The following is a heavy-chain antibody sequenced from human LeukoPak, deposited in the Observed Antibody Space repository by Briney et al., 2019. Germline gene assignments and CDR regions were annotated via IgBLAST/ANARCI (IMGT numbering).Heavy chain of an antibody. CDR1: GGPLTSYY. CDR3: ARYRVEGIDAFDI. CDR2: VYYRGDT. D-gene: IGHD5-24*01. V-gene: IGHV4-59*08. J-gene: IGHJ3*02. Sequence: SETLSLTCSVSGGPLTSYYWSWIRQSPGRELEWIGYVYYRGDTYYNPALKSRVTLSVDTSTKQFSLRLNSVTAADTAVYYCARYRVEGIDAFDIRGQGTMVAVSS.